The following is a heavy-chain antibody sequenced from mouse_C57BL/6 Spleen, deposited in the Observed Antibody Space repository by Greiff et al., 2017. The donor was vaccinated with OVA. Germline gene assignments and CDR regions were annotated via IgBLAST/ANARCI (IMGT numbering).Heavy chain of an antibody. CDR1: GYTFTSYW. CDR2: IDPSDSYT. Sequence: VQLQQPGAELVMPGASVKLSCKASGYTFTSYWMHWVKQRPGQGLEWIGEIDPSDSYTNYNQKFKGKSTLTVDKSSSTAYMQLSSLTSEDSAVYYCARWGGDSFAYWGQGTLVTVSA. CDR3: ARWGGDSFAY. V-gene: IGHV1-69*01. J-gene: IGHJ3*01.